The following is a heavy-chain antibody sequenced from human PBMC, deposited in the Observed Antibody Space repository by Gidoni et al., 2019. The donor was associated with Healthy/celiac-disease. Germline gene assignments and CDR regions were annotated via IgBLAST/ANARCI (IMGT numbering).Heavy chain of an antibody. CDR1: GFSFSSYS. CDR2: ISSSSSTI. Sequence: EVQLVASGGGLVHPGGSLRLSCPASGFSFSSYSMNWVRQAPGKGLEWVSYISSSSSTIYYADSVKGRSTISRDKAKNSLYLQMNSLRDEDTAVYYCARTDGYYYYMDVWGKGTTVTVSS. V-gene: IGHV3-48*02. J-gene: IGHJ6*03. CDR3: ARTDGYYYYMDV.